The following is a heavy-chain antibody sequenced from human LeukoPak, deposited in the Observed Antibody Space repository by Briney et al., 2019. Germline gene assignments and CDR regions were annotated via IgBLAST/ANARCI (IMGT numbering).Heavy chain of an antibody. J-gene: IGHJ4*02. V-gene: IGHV3-21*01. CDR3: ARMGYSYGSIPDY. D-gene: IGHD5-18*01. CDR1: GFTFSSYS. CDR2: ISSSSSYI. Sequence: PGGSLRLSCAASGFTFSSYSMNWVRQAPGKGLEWVSSISSSSSYIYYADSVKGRFTISRDNAKNSLYLQMNSLRAEDTAVYYCARMGYSYGSIPDYWGQGTLVTVSS.